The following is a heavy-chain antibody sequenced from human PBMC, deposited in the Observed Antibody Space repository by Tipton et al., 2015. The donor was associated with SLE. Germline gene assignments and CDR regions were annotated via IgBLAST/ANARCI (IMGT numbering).Heavy chain of an antibody. J-gene: IGHJ6*02. V-gene: IGHV3-48*03. Sequence: SGFTFSSYEMNWVRQAPGKGLEWVSYISSSGSTIYYADSVKGRFTISRDNAKNSLYLQMNSLRAEDTAVYYCAREKVATFYYYYGMDVWGQGTTVTVSS. CDR3: AREKVATFYYYYGMDV. D-gene: IGHD5-12*01. CDR1: GFTFSSYE. CDR2: ISSSGSTI.